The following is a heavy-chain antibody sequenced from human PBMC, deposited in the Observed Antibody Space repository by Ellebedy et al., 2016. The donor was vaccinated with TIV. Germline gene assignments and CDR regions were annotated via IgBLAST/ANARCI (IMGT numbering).Heavy chain of an antibody. J-gene: IGHJ3*02. V-gene: IGHV4-4*07. Sequence: SETLSLXXTVSGGSITDYYCTWIRQPAGKGLEWISCILTTGSTRYNPSLKSRVTMSVDTSKNQFSLRLASVTAADTAVYYCARRKGRDPFDIWGHGTAVTVSS. CDR3: ARRKGRDPFDI. CDR2: ILTTGST. CDR1: GGSITDYY.